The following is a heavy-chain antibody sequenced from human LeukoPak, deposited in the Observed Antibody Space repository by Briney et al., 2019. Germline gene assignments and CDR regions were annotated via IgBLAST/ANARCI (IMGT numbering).Heavy chain of an antibody. CDR1: GYTFTSYG. Sequence: ASVKVSCKASGYTFTSYGIIWVRQAPGQGLEWMGWISAYSGNTNYAQKFQGRVTMTTDTSTSTAYMELRSLRSDDTAVYYCARGSRYFDWLLYGDFDYWGQGTLVTVSS. D-gene: IGHD3-9*01. V-gene: IGHV1-18*04. CDR2: ISAYSGNT. J-gene: IGHJ4*02. CDR3: ARGSRYFDWLLYGDFDY.